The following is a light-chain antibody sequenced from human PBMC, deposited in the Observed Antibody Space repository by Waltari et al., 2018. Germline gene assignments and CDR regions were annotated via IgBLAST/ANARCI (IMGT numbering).Light chain of an antibody. CDR3: QHYVMLPVT. V-gene: IGKV3-20*01. J-gene: IGKJ1*01. CDR1: QSVSRA. Sequence: EIVLTQSPGTLSLSPGERATLPCRTSQSVSRALALYQQKPGQAPRLLIYGIFNRATGIPDRFSGSGSGTDFSLTISRLEPEDFAVYYCQHYVMLPVTFGQGTRVEVK. CDR2: GIF.